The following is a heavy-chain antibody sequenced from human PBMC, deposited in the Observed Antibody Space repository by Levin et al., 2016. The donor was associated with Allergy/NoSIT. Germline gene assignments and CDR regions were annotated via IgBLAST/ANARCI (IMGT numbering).Heavy chain of an antibody. Sequence: GESLKISCAASGFTFSSYGMHWVRQAPGKGLEWVAVISYDGSNKYYADSVKGRFTISRDNSKNTLYLQMNSLRAEDTAVYYCAKSAHPGIVVVPAAMLHYYYGMDVWGQGTTVTVSS. J-gene: IGHJ6*02. D-gene: IGHD2-2*01. CDR1: GFTFSSYG. CDR3: AKSAHPGIVVVPAAMLHYYYGMDV. CDR2: ISYDGSNK. V-gene: IGHV3-30*18.